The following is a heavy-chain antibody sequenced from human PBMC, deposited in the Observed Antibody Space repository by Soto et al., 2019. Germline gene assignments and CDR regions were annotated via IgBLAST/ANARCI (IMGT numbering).Heavy chain of an antibody. Sequence: EVQLVESGGGLVKPGGSMRLSCAASGFTFSTYSMNWVRQATGKGLEWVSSISSSSGYIYYSDSVQGRFTISRDNAKSSLYLQMNSRRADDTAVYYCARVDRRGVAVAGMGVDCWGQGTLVTVSS. V-gene: IGHV3-21*01. J-gene: IGHJ4*02. D-gene: IGHD6-19*01. CDR1: GFTFSTYS. CDR2: ISSSSGYI. CDR3: ARVDRRGVAVAGMGVDC.